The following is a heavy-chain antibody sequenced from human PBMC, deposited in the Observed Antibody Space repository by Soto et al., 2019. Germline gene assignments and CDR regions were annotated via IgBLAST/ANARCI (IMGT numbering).Heavy chain of an antibody. CDR3: VKDSESSGYLTKLDY. D-gene: IGHD3-22*01. CDR2: LTWNGEVL. J-gene: IGHJ4*02. CDR1: GFTFDDYA. V-gene: IGHV3-9*01. Sequence: EVQLAESGGALVQPGRSLRLSCVASGFTFDDYAIHWVRQTPGRGLEWVSGLTWNGEVLGYADSVKGRFTISIDNAKNSLYLEMNSLRPEDTALYYCVKDSESSGYLTKLDYWGQGTLVTVSS.